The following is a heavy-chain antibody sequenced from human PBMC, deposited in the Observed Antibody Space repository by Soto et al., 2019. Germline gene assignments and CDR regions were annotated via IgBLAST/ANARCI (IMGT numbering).Heavy chain of an antibody. CDR2: INPNSGDT. Sequence: ASVKVSCKASGYTFTSYGISWVRQAPGQGLEWMGWINPNSGDTEYAQNFQGRVTMTRDTSFNLVYMEMSGLMSDDTAVYYCARDARGTRGFDEMDIWGQGTTVTVSS. V-gene: IGHV1-2*02. J-gene: IGHJ6*02. CDR3: ARDARGTRGFDEMDI. D-gene: IGHD3-9*01. CDR1: GYTFTSYG.